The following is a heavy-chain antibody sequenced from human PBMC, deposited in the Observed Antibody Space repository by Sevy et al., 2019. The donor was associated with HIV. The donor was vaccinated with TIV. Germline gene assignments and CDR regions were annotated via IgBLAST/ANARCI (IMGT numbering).Heavy chain of an antibody. V-gene: IGHV3-30-3*01. J-gene: IGHJ4*02. Sequence: GGSLRLSCAASRFIFSHYAVHWVRQGPGKGLEWVAIMSYVGGSENYADSVKGRFTISRDNSKNTLFLQMNSLRPDDTAMYYCARLNSCGGDCYYFDYWGQRTLVTVSS. CDR3: ARLNSCGGDCYYFDY. CDR2: MSYVGGSE. D-gene: IGHD2-21*02. CDR1: RFIFSHYA.